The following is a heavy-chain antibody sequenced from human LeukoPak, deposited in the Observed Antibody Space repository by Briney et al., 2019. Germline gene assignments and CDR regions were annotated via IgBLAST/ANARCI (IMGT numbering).Heavy chain of an antibody. CDR3: ARASPGELDP. J-gene: IGHJ5*02. CDR1: GGTFSSYA. Sequence: ASVKVSCKASGGTFSSYAISWVRQAPGQGLEWMGRIIPILGIANYAQKFQGRVTITVDKLTSTAYMELSSLRSEDTAVYYCARASPGELDPWGQGTLVTVSS. V-gene: IGHV1-69*04. CDR2: IIPILGIA. D-gene: IGHD7-27*01.